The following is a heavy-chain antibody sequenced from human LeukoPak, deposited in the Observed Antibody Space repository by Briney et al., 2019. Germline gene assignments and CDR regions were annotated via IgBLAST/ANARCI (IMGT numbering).Heavy chain of an antibody. Sequence: GGSLRLSCAASGFTFSSYGMHWVRQAPGKGLEWVAVISYDESNKYYADSVKGRFNISRDNSKNTLYLQMNSLRAEDTAVYYCARVMGDYGPGDYWGQGTLVTVSS. CDR3: ARVMGDYGPGDY. CDR2: ISYDESNK. D-gene: IGHD3-10*01. CDR1: GFTFSSYG. V-gene: IGHV3-30*03. J-gene: IGHJ4*02.